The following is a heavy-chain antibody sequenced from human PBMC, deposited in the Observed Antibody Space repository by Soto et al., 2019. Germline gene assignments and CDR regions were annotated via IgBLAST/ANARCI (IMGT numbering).Heavy chain of an antibody. CDR1: GGTFSSYT. CDR3: ARSVCSGGSCYVSY. D-gene: IGHD2-15*01. J-gene: IGHJ4*02. V-gene: IGHV1-69*02. Sequence: SVKVSCKASGGTFSSYTISWVRQAPGQGLEWMGRIIPILGIANYAQKFQGRVTITADKSTSTAYMELSSLRSEDTAVFYCARSVCSGGSCYVSYWGQGTLVTVSS. CDR2: IIPILGIA.